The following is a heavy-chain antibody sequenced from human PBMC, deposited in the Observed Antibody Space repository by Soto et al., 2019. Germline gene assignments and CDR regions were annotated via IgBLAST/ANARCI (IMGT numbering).Heavy chain of an antibody. V-gene: IGHV5-51*01. J-gene: IGHJ5*02. D-gene: IGHD6-19*01. CDR2: IYPGDSDT. CDR1: GYSFTSYW. CDR3: AGSSGWPNNWFDP. Sequence: LGESLKISCKGSGYSFTSYWIGWVRQMPGKDLEWMGIIYPGDSDTRYSPSFKGQVTISADKSISTAYLQWSSLKVSDTAMYYCAGSSGWPNNWFDPWGQGTLVTVSS.